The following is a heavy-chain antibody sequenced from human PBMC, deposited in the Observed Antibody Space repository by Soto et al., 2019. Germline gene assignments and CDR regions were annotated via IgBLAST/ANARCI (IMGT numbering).Heavy chain of an antibody. D-gene: IGHD5-12*01. V-gene: IGHV4-30-4*01. J-gene: IGHJ3*02. CDR3: ARDGDIVATMEAFDI. Sequence: SETLSLTCTVSGGSISSGDYYWSWIRQPPGKGLEWIGYIYYSGSTYYNPSLKSRVTISVDTSKNQFSLKLSSVTAADTAVYYCARDGDIVATMEAFDIWGKGTMVTVSS. CDR2: IYYSGST. CDR1: GGSISSGDYY.